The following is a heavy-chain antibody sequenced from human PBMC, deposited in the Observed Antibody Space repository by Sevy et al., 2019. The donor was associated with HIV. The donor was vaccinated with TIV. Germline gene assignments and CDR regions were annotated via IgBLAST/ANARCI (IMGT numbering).Heavy chain of an antibody. V-gene: IGHV3-53*01. Sequence: GGSLRLSCVVSGFSVSINYMSWVRQAPGKGLEWVSNIYSDGRTYYADSVRGRFTISRDTSKNTVYLEMKSLRAEDTAVYYCTREDIVLGEDNYYGMDVWGHGTTVTVSS. J-gene: IGHJ6*02. CDR3: TREDIVLGEDNYYGMDV. D-gene: IGHD2-15*01. CDR1: GFSVSINY. CDR2: IYSDGRT.